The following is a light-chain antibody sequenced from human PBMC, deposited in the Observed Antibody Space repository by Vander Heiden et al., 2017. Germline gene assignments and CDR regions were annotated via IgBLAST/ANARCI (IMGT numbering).Light chain of an antibody. J-gene: IGLJ3*02. V-gene: IGLV2-8*01. CDR3: CSDAGNNNWV. CDR2: EVS. CDR1: SSDVGGSYY. Sequence: QSALTQPPSASGSPGKSVTISCTGTSSDVGGSYYVSWYQPPPGKAPNGMIEEVSKRPSGVPDRFSGSKSGNTASLTVSGLQAEEEADYYCCSDAGNNNWVFGGGTKLTVL.